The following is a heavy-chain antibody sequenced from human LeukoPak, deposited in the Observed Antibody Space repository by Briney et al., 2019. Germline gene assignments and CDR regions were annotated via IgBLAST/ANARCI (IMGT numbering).Heavy chain of an antibody. Sequence: SQTLSLTCTVAGGSISSGSYYWSWIRQPAGKGLEWIGRIYTSGSTNYNPSLKSRVTISVDTSKNQFSLKLSSVTAADTAVYYCAREPPKVDYYMDVWGKGTTVTVSS. D-gene: IGHD2-15*01. V-gene: IGHV4-61*02. J-gene: IGHJ6*03. CDR3: AREPPKVDYYMDV. CDR1: GGSISSGSYY. CDR2: IYTSGST.